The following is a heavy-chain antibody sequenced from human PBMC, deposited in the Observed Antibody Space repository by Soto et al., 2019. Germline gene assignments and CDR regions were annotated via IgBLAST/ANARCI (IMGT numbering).Heavy chain of an antibody. CDR2: ITGSGGST. CDR1: GFTLSTYA. CDR3: ASRHTSSWSALDY. J-gene: IGHJ4*02. Sequence: PGGSLRLSCVASGFTLSTYAMSWVRQAPGKGLEWVSAITGSGGSTYYADSVKGRFTITRDNSKNTLFLQMNSLRVEDTAVYYCASRHTSSWSALDYWGQGTQVTVSS. D-gene: IGHD6-13*01. V-gene: IGHV3-23*01.